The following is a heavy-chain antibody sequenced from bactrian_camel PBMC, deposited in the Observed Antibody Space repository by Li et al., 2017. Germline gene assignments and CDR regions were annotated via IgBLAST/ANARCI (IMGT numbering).Heavy chain of an antibody. Sequence: VQLVESGGGSVQAGGSLKLACAFSGYTSTSGCMGWFRQAPGKEREGVAIIDIDGTAFYRDSVKGRFTISKDKAMNTLYLQMASLKPEDTADYYCVCWEEPTRCPASTVVMATATPTWAAGPRSPSP. CDR1: GYTSTSGC. J-gene: IGHJ4*01. CDR3: VCWEEPTRCPASTVVMATATPT. V-gene: IGHV3S67*01. D-gene: IGHD2*01. CDR2: IDIDGTA.